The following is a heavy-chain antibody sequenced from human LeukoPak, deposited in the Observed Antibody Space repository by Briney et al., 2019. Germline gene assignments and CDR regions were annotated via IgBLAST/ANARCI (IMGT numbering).Heavy chain of an antibody. CDR2: IYYSGST. Sequence: SETLSLTCTVSGGSITSYYWSWIRQPPGEGLEWIGYIYYSGSTHYNPSLKSRVTILVDTSKNQFSLKLSSVTAADTAVYYCARGYYDSSGYSTPFDYWGQGTLVTVSS. CDR3: ARGYYDSSGYSTPFDY. V-gene: IGHV4-59*13. CDR1: GGSITSYY. D-gene: IGHD3-22*01. J-gene: IGHJ4*02.